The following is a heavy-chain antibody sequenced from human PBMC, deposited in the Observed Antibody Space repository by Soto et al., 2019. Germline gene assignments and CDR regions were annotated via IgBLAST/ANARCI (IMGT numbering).Heavy chain of an antibody. CDR1: GGSFSGYY. V-gene: IGHV4-34*01. CDR3: ARGLPQWFGELLRFDP. D-gene: IGHD3-10*01. CDR2: INHSGST. J-gene: IGHJ5*02. Sequence: QVQLQQWGAGLLKPSETLSLTCAVYGGSFSGYYWSWIRQPPGKGLEWIGEINHSGSTNYNPSLKSRVTISVDPSKNQFSLKLSSGTAADTAVYYCARGLPQWFGELLRFDPWGQGTLVTVSS.